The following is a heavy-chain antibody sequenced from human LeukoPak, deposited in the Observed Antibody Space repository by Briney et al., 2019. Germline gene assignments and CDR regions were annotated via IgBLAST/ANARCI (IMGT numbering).Heavy chain of an antibody. CDR3: VVTAITAGYFGC. Sequence: PGGSLRLSCAASGFTFSSYSMNSVRQAPGKGLEWVSSISSSSRYIYYADSVKGRFTISRDNAKNSLYLQMNGLRAEDTAVYYCVVTAITAGYFGCLGQGTLVTVPS. CDR1: GFTFSSYS. CDR2: ISSSSRYI. J-gene: IGHJ4*02. V-gene: IGHV3-21*01. D-gene: IGHD2-21*02.